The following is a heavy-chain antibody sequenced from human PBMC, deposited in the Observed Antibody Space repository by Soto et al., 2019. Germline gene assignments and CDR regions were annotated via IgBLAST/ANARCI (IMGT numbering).Heavy chain of an antibody. V-gene: IGHV4-4*07. CDR2: IYTSGST. Sequence: ETLSLTCNVAGGCISCYYWSWIRQPAGKGLEWIGRIYTSGSTNYNPSLKSRVTMSVDTSKNQFSLKLSSVTAADTAVYYCARGTVGAQRFDYWGQGTLVTVSS. J-gene: IGHJ4*02. CDR3: ARGTVGAQRFDY. D-gene: IGHD1-26*01. CDR1: GGCISCYY.